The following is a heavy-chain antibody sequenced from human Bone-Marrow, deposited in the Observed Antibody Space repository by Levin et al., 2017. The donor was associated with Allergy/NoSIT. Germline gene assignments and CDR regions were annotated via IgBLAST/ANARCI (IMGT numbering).Heavy chain of an antibody. CDR1: GASISSFY. CDR2: IYYSGST. CDR3: ARQAVPAAMNGFDA. D-gene: IGHD2-2*01. V-gene: IGHV4-59*08. J-gene: IGHJ5*02. Sequence: PSETLSLTCTVSGASISSFYWSWIRQPPGKGLEWIGYIYYSGSTNYSPSLKSRVSMSADMSRNQVYLTMSSVTAAATAVYYCARQAVPAAMNGFDAWGQGTLVTVS.